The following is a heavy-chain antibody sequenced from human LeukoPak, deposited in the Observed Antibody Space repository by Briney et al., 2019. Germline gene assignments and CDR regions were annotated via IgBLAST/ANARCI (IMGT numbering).Heavy chain of an antibody. CDR1: GYTFTGYY. CDR3: ARGGVYSSGWLTPSDY. CDR2: INPNSGGT. Sequence: ASVKVSCKASGYTFTGYYMHWVRQALGQGLEWMGWINPNSGGTNYAQKFQGRVTMTRDTSISTAYMELSRPRSDDTAVYYCARGGVYSSGWLTPSDYWGQGTLVTVSS. J-gene: IGHJ4*02. V-gene: IGHV1-2*02. D-gene: IGHD6-19*01.